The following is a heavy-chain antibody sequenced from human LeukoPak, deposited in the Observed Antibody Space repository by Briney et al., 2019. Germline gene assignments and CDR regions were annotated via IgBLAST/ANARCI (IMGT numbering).Heavy chain of an antibody. CDR1: GGSISSSSYY. J-gene: IGHJ4*02. D-gene: IGHD3-22*01. CDR3: ARFRRGYYYDSSAYFDY. V-gene: IGHV4-39*01. Sequence: SETLSLTCTVSGGSISSSSYYWGWIRQPPGKGLEWIGSIYYSGSTYYNPSLKSRVTISVDTSKNQFSLKLSSVTAADTAVYYCARFRRGYYYDSSAYFDYWGQGTLVTVSS. CDR2: IYYSGST.